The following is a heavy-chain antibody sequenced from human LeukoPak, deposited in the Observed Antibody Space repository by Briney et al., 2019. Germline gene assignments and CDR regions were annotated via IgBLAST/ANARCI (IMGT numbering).Heavy chain of an antibody. V-gene: IGHV4-59*12. J-gene: IGHJ4*02. D-gene: IGHD3-22*01. Sequence: PSKTLSLTCTVSGGSISSYYWSWIRQPPGKGLEWIGYIYYSGSSNYNPSLKSRVTMSVDTSKNQFSLKLSSVTAADTAVYYCARGGYYYDSSGLDYWGQGTLVTVSS. CDR3: ARGGYYYDSSGLDY. CDR1: GGSISSYY. CDR2: IYYSGSS.